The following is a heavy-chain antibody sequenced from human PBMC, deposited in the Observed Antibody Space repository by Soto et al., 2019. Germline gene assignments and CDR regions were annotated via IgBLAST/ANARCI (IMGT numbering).Heavy chain of an antibody. V-gene: IGHV1-3*01. CDR3: ARGTMVRGVINNGRFDY. Sequence: ASVKVSCKASGYTFTSYAMHWVRQAPGQRLEWMGWINAGSGNTKYSQKFQGRVTITRDTSASTAYMELSSLRSEDTAVYYCARGTMVRGVINNGRFDYWGQGTLVTVSS. CDR1: GYTFTSYA. D-gene: IGHD3-10*01. J-gene: IGHJ4*02. CDR2: INAGSGNT.